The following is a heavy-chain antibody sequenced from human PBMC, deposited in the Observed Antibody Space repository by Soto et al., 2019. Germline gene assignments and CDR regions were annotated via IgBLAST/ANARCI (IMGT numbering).Heavy chain of an antibody. CDR3: ARESRTNYDFWSGYYSWGPA. Sequence: SVKVSCKASGGTFSSYTISWVRQAPGQGLEWMGRIIPILGIANYAQKFQGRVTITADKSTSTAYMELSSLRSEDTAVYYCARESRTNYDFWSGYYSWGPAWGQGTLVTVSS. CDR1: GGTFSSYT. CDR2: IIPILGIA. D-gene: IGHD3-3*01. J-gene: IGHJ5*02. V-gene: IGHV1-69*04.